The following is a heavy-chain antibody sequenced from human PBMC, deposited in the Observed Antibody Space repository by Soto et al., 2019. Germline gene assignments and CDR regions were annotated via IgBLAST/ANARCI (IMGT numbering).Heavy chain of an antibody. V-gene: IGHV4-31*03. D-gene: IGHD2-15*01. J-gene: IGHJ4*02. Sequence: SETLSLTSTVSGGSISSGGYYWSWIRQHPGKGLEWIGYIYYSGSTYYNPSLKSRVTISVDTSKNQFSLKLSSVTAADTAVYYCARDHCSGGSCFVDYWGQGTRVTVAS. CDR1: GGSISSGGYY. CDR2: IYYSGST. CDR3: ARDHCSGGSCFVDY.